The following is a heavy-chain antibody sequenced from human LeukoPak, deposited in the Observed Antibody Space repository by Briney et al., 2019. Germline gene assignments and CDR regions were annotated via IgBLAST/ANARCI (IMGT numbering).Heavy chain of an antibody. J-gene: IGHJ6*02. D-gene: IGHD3-10*01. CDR2: INPNSGGT. CDR1: GYTLTDYY. V-gene: IGHV1-2*02. Sequence: GASVKVSCKASGYTLTDYYMHWVRQAPGQGLEWMGWINPNSGGTNYAEKFQGRVTMTRDSSISTAYMELSRLRSDDTAMYYCARELFDSGSYYIRRVYYYGMDVWGQGNTVTVS. CDR3: ARELFDSGSYYIRRVYYYGMDV.